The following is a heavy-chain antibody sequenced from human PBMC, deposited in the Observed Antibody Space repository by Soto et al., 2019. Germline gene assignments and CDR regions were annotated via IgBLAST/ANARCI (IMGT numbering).Heavy chain of an antibody. CDR2: IKQDGSEK. Sequence: GGSLRLSCAASGFTFSSYWMSWVRQAPGKGLEWVANIKQDGSEKYYVDSVKGRFTISRDNAKNSLYLQMNSLRAEDTAVYYCARRWSGGWGLYYYYYYGMDVWGQGTTVTVSS. J-gene: IGHJ6*02. V-gene: IGHV3-7*05. CDR3: ARRWSGGWGLYYYYYYGMDV. CDR1: GFTFSSYW. D-gene: IGHD7-27*01.